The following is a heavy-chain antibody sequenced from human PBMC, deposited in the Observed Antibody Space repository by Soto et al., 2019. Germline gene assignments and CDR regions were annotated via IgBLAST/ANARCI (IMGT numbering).Heavy chain of an antibody. D-gene: IGHD6-6*01. J-gene: IGHJ4*02. CDR2: INHSGST. Sequence: SETLSLTCAVYGGSFSGYYWSWIRQPPGKGLEWIGEINHSGSTNYNPSLKSRFTISVNTSKNQFSLKLSSVTAADTAVYYCGRVGQLGGYFDSWGQGTRVTVSS. CDR1: GGSFSGYY. CDR3: GRVGQLGGYFDS. V-gene: IGHV4-34*01.